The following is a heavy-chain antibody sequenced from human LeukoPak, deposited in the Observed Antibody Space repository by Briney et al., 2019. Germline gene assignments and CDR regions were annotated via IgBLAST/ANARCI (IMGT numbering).Heavy chain of an antibody. V-gene: IGHV4-39*01. CDR3: SYYYYYGMDV. CDR2: IYYSGST. Sequence: PSETLSLTCTVSGGSISSSSYYWGWIRQPPGKGLEWIGSIYYSGSTYYNPSLKSRVTISVDTSKNQFSLKLSSVTAPDTAVYYCSYYYYYGMDVWGQGTTVTVSS. J-gene: IGHJ6*02. CDR1: GGSISSSSYY.